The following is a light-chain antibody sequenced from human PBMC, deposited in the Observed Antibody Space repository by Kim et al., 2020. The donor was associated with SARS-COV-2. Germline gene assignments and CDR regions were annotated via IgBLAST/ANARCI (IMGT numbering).Light chain of an antibody. V-gene: IGKV1-9*01. J-gene: IGKJ4*01. CDR2: AAS. CDR1: QGISSY. Sequence: SVGDRVTITCRASQGISSYLAWYQQKPGKAPKLLIYAASTLQSGVPSRFSGSGSGTDFTLTISSLQPEDFATYYCQQLNSYPRLTFGGGTKVDIK. CDR3: QQLNSYPRLT.